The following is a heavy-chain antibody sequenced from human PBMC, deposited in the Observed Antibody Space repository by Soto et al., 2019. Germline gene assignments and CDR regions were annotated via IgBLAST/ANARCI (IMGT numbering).Heavy chain of an antibody. J-gene: IGHJ4*02. CDR1: GGSISSGSYY. CDR2: IYYSGST. CDR3: VLGSGSYYQFDY. D-gene: IGHD3-10*01. Sequence: QVQLQESGPGLVKPSQTLSLTCTVSGGSISSGSYYRSWIRQHPGKGLEWIGYIYYSGSTYYNPSLKSRVTISVDTSKNQFSLKLSSVTAADTAVYYCVLGSGSYYQFDYWGQGTLVTVSS. V-gene: IGHV4-31*03.